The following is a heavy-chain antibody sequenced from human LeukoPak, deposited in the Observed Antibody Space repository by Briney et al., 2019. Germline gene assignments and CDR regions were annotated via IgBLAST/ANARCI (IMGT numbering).Heavy chain of an antibody. CDR3: AKDLGYDYGDDLDY. Sequence: PGGSLRLSCAASGFTFSSYAMSWVRQAPGKGLEWVSAISGSGGSTYYADSVKGRFTISRDNSKNTLYLQMSSLRAEDTAVYYCAKDLGYDYGDDLDYWGQGTLVTVSS. CDR2: ISGSGGST. D-gene: IGHD4-17*01. CDR1: GFTFSSYA. J-gene: IGHJ4*02. V-gene: IGHV3-23*01.